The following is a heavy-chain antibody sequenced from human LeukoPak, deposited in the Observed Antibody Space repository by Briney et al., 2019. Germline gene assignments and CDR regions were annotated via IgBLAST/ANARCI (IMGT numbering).Heavy chain of an antibody. CDR1: GFTFSSYG. V-gene: IGHV3-33*08. Sequence: PGRSLRLSCAASGFTFSSYGMHWVRQAPRKGLERVAVIWYYGSNRYYSDSVKDRFTISRDNSTNTLYLQMISLRAEDTAVYYSARGGRRSVSYQTTYYGMDVWGQGTTVTVSS. D-gene: IGHD3-10*01. J-gene: IGHJ6*02. CDR2: IWYYGSNR. CDR3: ARGGRRSVSYQTTYYGMDV.